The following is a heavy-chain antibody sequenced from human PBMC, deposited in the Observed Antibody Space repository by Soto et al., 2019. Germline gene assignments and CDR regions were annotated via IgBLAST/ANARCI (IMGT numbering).Heavy chain of an antibody. J-gene: IGHJ4*02. CDR2: ISSSSSYI. D-gene: IGHD6-6*01. Sequence: GGSLRLSCAASGFTFSSYSMNWVRQAPGKGLEWVSSISSSSSYIYYADSVKGRFTISRDNAKNSLYLQMNSLRAEDTAVYYCARDLGGSSPILARKYNDYWGQGTLVTVSS. CDR1: GFTFSSYS. V-gene: IGHV3-21*01. CDR3: ARDLGGSSPILARKYNDY.